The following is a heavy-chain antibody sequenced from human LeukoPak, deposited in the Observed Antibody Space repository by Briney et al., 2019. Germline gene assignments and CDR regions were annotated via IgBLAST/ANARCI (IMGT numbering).Heavy chain of an antibody. D-gene: IGHD1-26*01. CDR3: ARSDSGSYYDADY. CDR2: INPNSGGT. V-gene: IGHV1-2*06. CDR1: GYTFTGYY. J-gene: IGHJ4*02. Sequence: ASVKVSCKASGYTFTGYYMHWVRQAPGQGLEWMGRINPNSGGTNYAQKFQGRVTMTRDTSISTAYMELSRLRSDDTAVYYCARSDSGSYYDADYWGQGTLVTVSS.